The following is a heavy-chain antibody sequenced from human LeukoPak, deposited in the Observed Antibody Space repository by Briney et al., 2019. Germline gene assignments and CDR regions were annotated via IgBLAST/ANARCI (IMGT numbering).Heavy chain of an antibody. CDR2: ITTSSSV. CDR3: ARRFDS. Sequence: PGGSLRLSCAASGFTFSNYAMSWVRQAPGKGLEWVSSITTSSSVFYADSVKGRFTISRDNAQNSLYLQMNSLRADDTAVYYCARRFDSWGRGTLVTVSS. CDR1: GFTFSNYA. V-gene: IGHV3-69-1*01. J-gene: IGHJ4*02.